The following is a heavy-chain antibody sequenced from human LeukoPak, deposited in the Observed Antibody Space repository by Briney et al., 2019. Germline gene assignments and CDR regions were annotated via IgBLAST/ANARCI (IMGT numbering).Heavy chain of an antibody. J-gene: IGHJ3*01. V-gene: IGHV3-74*01. CDR3: ARARGDNDFWSGYYTPDPFDV. Sequence: PGGSLRLSCAASGFTFSSYSMNWVRQAPGKGLVWVSRINSDGSSTSYADSVKGRFTISRDNAKNTLYLQMNSLRAEDTAVYYCARARGDNDFWSGYYTPDPFDVWGQGTMVTVSS. D-gene: IGHD3-3*01. CDR1: GFTFSSYS. CDR2: INSDGSST.